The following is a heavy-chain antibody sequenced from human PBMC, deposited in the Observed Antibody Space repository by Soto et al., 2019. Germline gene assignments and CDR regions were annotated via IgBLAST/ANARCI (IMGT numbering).Heavy chain of an antibody. CDR2: IYWDEDK. J-gene: IGHJ4*02. Sequence: QITLKESGPTLVKPTQTLTLTCTFSGCSLRTRGVAVGWFRQPPGKALEWLALIYWDEDKWYSPSLKSRLTIADDPSKNQVVLTMTNVDPVDTATYYCAHRPRGYAYYFDYWGQGILVTVSS. CDR1: GCSLRTRGVA. D-gene: IGHD5-12*01. CDR3: AHRPRGYAYYFDY. V-gene: IGHV2-5*02.